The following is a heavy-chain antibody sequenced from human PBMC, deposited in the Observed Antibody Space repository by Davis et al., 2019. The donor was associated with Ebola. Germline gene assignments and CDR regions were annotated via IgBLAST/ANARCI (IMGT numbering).Heavy chain of an antibody. D-gene: IGHD4/OR15-4a*01. V-gene: IGHV3-23*01. Sequence: GESLKISCAASGFPFGTYCMTWVRQAPGKGLEWVSGIRGSGGSTDYADSVKGRFTISRDNSKDTLSLQMNSLKTEDTATYYCSRRAYYFNGTDYYGAFDYWGQGTRVTVSS. CDR1: GFPFGTYC. CDR2: IRGSGGST. CDR3: SRRAYYFNGTDYYGAFDY. J-gene: IGHJ4*02.